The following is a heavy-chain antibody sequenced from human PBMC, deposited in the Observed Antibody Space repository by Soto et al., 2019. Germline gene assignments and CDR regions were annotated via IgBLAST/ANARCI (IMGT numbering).Heavy chain of an antibody. CDR3: ARDYIAVAGTYFGY. CDR1: GFTVSNNY. J-gene: IGHJ4*02. Sequence: GGSLRLSCAASGFTVSNNYMSWVRQAPGKGLEWVSVIYSGGSTYYVDSVKGRFTISRDNTKNTLYLQMNSLRAEDTAVYYCARDYIAVAGTYFGYWGQGTLVTVSS. D-gene: IGHD6-19*01. V-gene: IGHV3-53*01. CDR2: IYSGGST.